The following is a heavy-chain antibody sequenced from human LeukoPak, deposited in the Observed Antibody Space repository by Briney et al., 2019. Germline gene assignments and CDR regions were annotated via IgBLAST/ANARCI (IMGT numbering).Heavy chain of an antibody. D-gene: IGHD3-3*01. CDR2: INHSGST. J-gene: IGHJ4*02. Sequence: KPWETLSLTCAFYGGSFSGYYWSCIRQPPGKRLEWIGEINHSGSTNYSPSLKSRVTISIDTSKNQFSLKLSSVTAAGTAVYYCARKRSPRSPFDYWGQGTLVTVSS. CDR1: GGSFSGYY. V-gene: IGHV4-34*01. CDR3: ARKRSPRSPFDY.